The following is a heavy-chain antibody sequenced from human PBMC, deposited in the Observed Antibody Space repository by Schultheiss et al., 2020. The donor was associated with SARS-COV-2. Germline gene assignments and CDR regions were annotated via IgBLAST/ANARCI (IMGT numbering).Heavy chain of an antibody. CDR3: ARGAASDY. Sequence: SETLSLTCAVYGGSFSGYYWSWIRQPPGKGLEWIVYIYYSGSTNYNPSLKSRVTISVDTSKNQFSLKLSSVTAADTAVYYCARGAASDYWGQGTLVTVSS. CDR2: IYYSGST. J-gene: IGHJ4*02. V-gene: IGHV4-59*01. CDR1: GGSFSGYY. D-gene: IGHD2-15*01.